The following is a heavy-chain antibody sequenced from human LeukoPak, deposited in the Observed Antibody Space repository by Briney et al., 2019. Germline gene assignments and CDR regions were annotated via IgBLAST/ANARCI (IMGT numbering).Heavy chain of an antibody. D-gene: IGHD1-26*01. CDR1: GYSISSGYY. Sequence: SETLSLTCTVSGYSISSGYYWGWIRPPPGKGLEWIGSIYHSGSTYYNPSLKSRVTISVDTSKNQFSLKLSSVTAADTAVYYCARASVSGSYYFDYWGQGTLVTVSS. V-gene: IGHV4-38-2*02. J-gene: IGHJ4*02. CDR2: IYHSGST. CDR3: ARASVSGSYYFDY.